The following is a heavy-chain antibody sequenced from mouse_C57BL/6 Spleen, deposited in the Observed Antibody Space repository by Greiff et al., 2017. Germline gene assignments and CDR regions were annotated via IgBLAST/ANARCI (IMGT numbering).Heavy chain of an antibody. Sequence: VQLQQSGAELVMPGASVKLSCKASGYTFTSYWMHWVKQRPGQGLEWIGEIDPSDSYTNYNQKFKGKSTLTVDKSSSTAYMQLSSLTSEDSAVYYCARSSGGLRRAWFAYWGQGTLVTVSA. CDR3: ARSSGGLRRAWFAY. J-gene: IGHJ3*01. V-gene: IGHV1-69*01. D-gene: IGHD2-2*01. CDR2: IDPSDSYT. CDR1: GYTFTSYW.